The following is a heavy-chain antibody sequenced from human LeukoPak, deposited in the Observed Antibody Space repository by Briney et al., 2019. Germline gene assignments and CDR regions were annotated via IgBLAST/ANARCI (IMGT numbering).Heavy chain of an antibody. V-gene: IGHV4-61*02. Sequence: PSETLSLTCNVSGGSTSSGSYYWSWIRQPAGKGLEWIGRIYTSGSTNYNPSLKSRVTISVDTSKNQFFLKLSSVTAADTAIYYCARARTYHTSGYYTAEYFLHWGQGTLVTVSS. CDR2: IYTSGST. CDR1: GGSTSSGSYY. D-gene: IGHD3-22*01. CDR3: ARARTYHTSGYYTAEYFLH. J-gene: IGHJ1*01.